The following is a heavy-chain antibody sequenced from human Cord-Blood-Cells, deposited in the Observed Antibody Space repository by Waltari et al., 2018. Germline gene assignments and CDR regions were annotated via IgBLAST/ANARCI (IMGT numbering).Heavy chain of an antibody. CDR2: IYYSGST. CDR3: ARGDDFWSGYYVDY. CDR1: GGSIRSGGYY. J-gene: IGHJ4*02. D-gene: IGHD3-3*01. Sequence: QVQLQESGPGLVKPSQTLSLTCTVSGGSIRSGGYYWSWILQHPGKGLEWIGYIYYSGSTYYNPSLKSRVTISVDTSKNQFSLKLSSVTAADTAVYYCARGDDFWSGYYVDYWGQGTLVTVSS. V-gene: IGHV4-31*03.